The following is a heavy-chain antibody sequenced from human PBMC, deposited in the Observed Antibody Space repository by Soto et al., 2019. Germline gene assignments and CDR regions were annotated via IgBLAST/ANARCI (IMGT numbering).Heavy chain of an antibody. V-gene: IGHV4-39*01. Sequence: PSETLSLTCTVSGGSISSSSYYWGWIRQHPGKGLEWIGSIYYSGSTYYNPSLKSRVTISVDTSKNQFSLKLSSVTAADTAVYYCTRLDSSSSLRAPPYPYWFDPWGQGTLVTVSS. CDR3: TRLDSSSSLRAPPYPYWFDP. CDR2: IYYSGST. D-gene: IGHD6-6*01. J-gene: IGHJ5*02. CDR1: GGSISSSSYY.